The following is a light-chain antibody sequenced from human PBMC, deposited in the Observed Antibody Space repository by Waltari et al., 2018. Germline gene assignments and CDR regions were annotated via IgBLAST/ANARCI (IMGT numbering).Light chain of an antibody. Sequence: EIVLTQSPATLSLSPGERANLSCRASENDFQYVACYHQSPGQAPRLLISDASNRATGVPDRFDAFGSGTDFTLTISSLVPEDFAVYYCQQRNDWPLTFGGGTRVEIK. CDR2: DAS. J-gene: IGKJ4*01. CDR1: ENDFQY. V-gene: IGKV3-11*01. CDR3: QQRNDWPLT.